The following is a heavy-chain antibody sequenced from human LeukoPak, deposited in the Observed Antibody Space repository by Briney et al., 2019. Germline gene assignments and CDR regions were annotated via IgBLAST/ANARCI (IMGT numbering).Heavy chain of an antibody. D-gene: IGHD6-13*01. V-gene: IGHV1-18*01. CDR3: ARESSSWYAASDFDI. Sequence: ASVKVSCKASGYTFSSYDINWVRQATGQGLEWMGWMSAYNGNTNYAQKLQGRVTMTTDTSTSTAYMELRSLRSDDTAVYYCARESSSWYAASDFDIWGQGTMVTVSS. CDR1: GYTFSSYD. CDR2: MSAYNGNT. J-gene: IGHJ3*02.